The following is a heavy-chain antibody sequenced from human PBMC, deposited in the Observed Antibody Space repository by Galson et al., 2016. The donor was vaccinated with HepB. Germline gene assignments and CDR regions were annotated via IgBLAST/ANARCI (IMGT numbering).Heavy chain of an antibody. CDR3: VRELYGDFVPYYFEY. J-gene: IGHJ4*02. D-gene: IGHD4-17*01. V-gene: IGHV3-33*01. CDR1: GFTFSYYG. CDR2: IWYDGSNK. Sequence: SLRLSCATSGFTFSYYGMHWVRQAPGKGLEWVAVIWYDGSNKYYADSVKGRFTISRDNYKKTLYLQMNSLRAEDTAVYYWVRELYGDFVPYYFEYWGQGTLVTVSS.